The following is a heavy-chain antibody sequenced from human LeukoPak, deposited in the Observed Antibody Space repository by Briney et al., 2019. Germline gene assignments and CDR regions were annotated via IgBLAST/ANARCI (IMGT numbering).Heavy chain of an antibody. CDR3: ARDGSARYYFDY. V-gene: IGHV4-59*01. CDR1: GGSISTYY. CDR2: IYYSGST. J-gene: IGHJ4*02. Sequence: PSETLSLTCTVSGGSISTYYWNWIRQPPGKGLEWIGYIYYSGSTNYNPSLKSRDTISVDTSKNQFSLKLSSVTAADTAMYYCARDGSARYYFDYWGQGTLVTVSS.